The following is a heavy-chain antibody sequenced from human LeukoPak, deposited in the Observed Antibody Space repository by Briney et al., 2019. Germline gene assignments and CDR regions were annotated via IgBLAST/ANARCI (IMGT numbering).Heavy chain of an antibody. CDR3: ARDALERPYDYYYMDV. Sequence: PGGSLRLSCAGSGFILSTYWMTWVRQAPGKGLEWVANINQDGSAKNYVDSVKGRFTISRDNAKNSLYLQMNSLRAEDTAVYYCARDALERPYDYYYMDVWGKGTTVTVSS. CDR2: INQDGSAK. D-gene: IGHD1-1*01. J-gene: IGHJ6*03. CDR1: GFILSTYW. V-gene: IGHV3-7*01.